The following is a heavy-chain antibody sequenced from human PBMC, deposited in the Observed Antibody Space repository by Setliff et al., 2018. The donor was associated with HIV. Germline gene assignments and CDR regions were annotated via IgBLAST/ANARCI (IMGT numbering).Heavy chain of an antibody. V-gene: IGHV4-30-2*01. Sequence: PSETLSLTCAVSGGSISSGGYSWSWIRQPPGKGLEWIGYIYHRGSTYYNPSLKSRVTISVDRSKNQFSLKLSSVTAADTAVYYCARGVYYYDSSGYYLDAFDIWGPGTMVTVSS. CDR2: IYHRGST. CDR3: ARGVYYYDSSGYYLDAFDI. CDR1: GGSISSGGYS. J-gene: IGHJ3*02. D-gene: IGHD3-22*01.